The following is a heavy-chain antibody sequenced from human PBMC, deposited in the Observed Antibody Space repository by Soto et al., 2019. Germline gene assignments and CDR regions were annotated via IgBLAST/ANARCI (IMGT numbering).Heavy chain of an antibody. V-gene: IGHV3-15*07. CDR1: GFTFSNAW. D-gene: IGHD3-9*01. J-gene: IGHJ4*02. CDR3: TTDPNFDWLLSGLY. Sequence: GGSLRLSCAASGFTFSNAWMNWVRQAPGKGLEWVGRIKSKTDGGTTDYAAPVKGRFTISRDDSKNTLYLQMNSLKTEDTAVYYCTTDPNFDWLLSGLYWGQGTLVTVSS. CDR2: IKSKTDGGTT.